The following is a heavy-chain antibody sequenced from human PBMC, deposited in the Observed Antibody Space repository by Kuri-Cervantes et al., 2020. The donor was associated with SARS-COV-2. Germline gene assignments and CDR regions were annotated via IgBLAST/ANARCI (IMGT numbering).Heavy chain of an antibody. CDR3: ARETVVVPAALDV. CDR1: GGSFSGYY. CDR2: INHSGST. Sequence: SETLSLTCAVFGGSFSGYYWSWIRQSPGKGLEWIGKINHSGSTNYNPSLSSRVTISVDMSKNQFSLRLSSVTAADTAVHYCARETVVVPAALDVWGKGTTVTVSS. V-gene: IGHV4-34*01. J-gene: IGHJ6*04. D-gene: IGHD2-2*01.